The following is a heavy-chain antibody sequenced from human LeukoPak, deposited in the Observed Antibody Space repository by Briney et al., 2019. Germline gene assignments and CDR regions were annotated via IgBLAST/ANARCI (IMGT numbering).Heavy chain of an antibody. CDR1: GFTFNTYW. D-gene: IGHD3-16*01. J-gene: IGHJ3*01. CDR2: IDGDGSRA. V-gene: IGHV3-74*01. Sequence: GGSLRLSCAASGFTFNTYWMHWVRQGPGKXLVWVSRIDGDGSRASYADSVKGRFTISRDNAKNTLYLQMNSPRPEDTAVYFCVREAGGTYAFDVWGQGTMVTVSS. CDR3: VREAGGTYAFDV.